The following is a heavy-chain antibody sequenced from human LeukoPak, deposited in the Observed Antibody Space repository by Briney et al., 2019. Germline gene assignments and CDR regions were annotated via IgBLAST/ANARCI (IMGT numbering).Heavy chain of an antibody. CDR1: GFTFSDYY. Sequence: MTGGSLRLSCAASGFTFSDYYMSWIRQAPGKGLEWVSYISSSGSTIYYADSVKGRFTISRDNAKNSLYLQMNSLRAEDTVVYYCASGSGSYRTPYYYMDVWGTGTTVTVSS. D-gene: IGHD3-10*01. CDR3: ASGSGSYRTPYYYMDV. V-gene: IGHV3-11*01. CDR2: ISSSGSTI. J-gene: IGHJ6*03.